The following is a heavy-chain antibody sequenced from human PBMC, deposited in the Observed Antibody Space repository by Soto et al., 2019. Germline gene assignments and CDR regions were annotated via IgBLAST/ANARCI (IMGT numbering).Heavy chain of an antibody. V-gene: IGHV4-34*01. CDR3: ARVGTGIPYYYYYGMDV. Sequence: SETLSLTCAVYGGSFSGYYWSWIRQPPGKGLEWIGEINHSGSTNYNPSLKSRVTISVDTSKNQFSLKLSSVTAADTAVYYCARVGTGIPYYYYYGMDVWGQRTTVTVSS. CDR1: GGSFSGYY. D-gene: IGHD1-1*01. CDR2: INHSGST. J-gene: IGHJ6*02.